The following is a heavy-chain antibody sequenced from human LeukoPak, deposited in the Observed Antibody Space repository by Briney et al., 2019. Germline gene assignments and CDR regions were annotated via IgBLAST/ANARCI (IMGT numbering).Heavy chain of an antibody. CDR3: ARGPHTSAYVDAIDI. V-gene: IGHV4-59*01. CDR1: GGYISNYY. J-gene: IGHJ3*02. D-gene: IGHD3-16*01. CDR2: IYYSGST. Sequence: SETLSLTYTVCGGYISNYYWSWIRQPPGKGLEWIGYIYYSGSTSYNPSLKSRVTISVDTSKNQFSLKLSSVTAADTAFYYCARGPHTSAYVDAIDIWGQGTMVTVSS.